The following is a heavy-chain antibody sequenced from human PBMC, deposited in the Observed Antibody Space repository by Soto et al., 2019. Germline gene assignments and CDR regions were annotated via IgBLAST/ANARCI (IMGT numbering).Heavy chain of an antibody. J-gene: IGHJ4*02. CDR2: IIPIFGTA. CDR3: ARDMIGGSGSYYWSDY. V-gene: IGHV1-69*01. Sequence: VKVSCKASGGTFSSYAISWVRQAPGQGLEWMGWIIPIFGTANYAQKFQGRVTITADESTSTAYMELSSLRSEDTAVYYCARDMIGGSGSYYWSDYWGQGPLVTVYS. D-gene: IGHD3-10*01. CDR1: GGTFSSYA.